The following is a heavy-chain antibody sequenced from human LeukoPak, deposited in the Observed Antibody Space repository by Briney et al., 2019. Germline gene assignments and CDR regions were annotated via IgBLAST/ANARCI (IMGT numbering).Heavy chain of an antibody. CDR1: GFTFSSYW. J-gene: IGHJ4*02. CDR3: ATDVEMATIPPFDY. V-gene: IGHV3-7*01. Sequence: GGSLRLSCAASGFTFSSYWMSWVRQAPGKGLEWVANIKQDGSEKYYVDSVKGRFTISRDNAKNSLYLQMNSLRAEDTAVYYCATDVEMATIPPFDYWGQGTLVTVSS. CDR2: IKQDGSEK. D-gene: IGHD5-24*01.